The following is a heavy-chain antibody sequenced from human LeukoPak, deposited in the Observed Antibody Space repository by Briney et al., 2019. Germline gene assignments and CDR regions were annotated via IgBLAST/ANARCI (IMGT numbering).Heavy chain of an antibody. CDR3: ARNGAFGGVIGNFDY. CDR2: IYPGDPDT. CDR1: GYTFTNYW. D-gene: IGHD3-16*02. J-gene: IGHJ4*02. V-gene: IGHV5-51*01. Sequence: KPGESLKISCQGSGYTFTNYWIHWVRQMPGKGLEWMGIIYPGDPDTRYSPSFQGQVTISADKSISTAYLQWSSLKASDTAMYYCARNGAFGGVIGNFDYWGQGTLVTVSS.